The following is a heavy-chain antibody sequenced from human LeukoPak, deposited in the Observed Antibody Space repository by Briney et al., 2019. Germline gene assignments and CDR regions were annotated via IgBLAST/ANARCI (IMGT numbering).Heavy chain of an antibody. CDR3: ARGTSRSNGSGSSKPQRTNGKQRNNWFDP. J-gene: IGHJ5*02. Sequence: SETLSLTCAVYGGSFSGYYWSWIRQPPGKGLEWIGEINHSGSTNYNPSLKSRVTISVDTSKNQFSLKLSSVTAADTAVYYCARGTSRSNGSGSSKPQRTNGKQRNNWFDPWGQGTLVTVSS. CDR2: INHSGST. V-gene: IGHV4-34*01. D-gene: IGHD3-10*01. CDR1: GGSFSGYY.